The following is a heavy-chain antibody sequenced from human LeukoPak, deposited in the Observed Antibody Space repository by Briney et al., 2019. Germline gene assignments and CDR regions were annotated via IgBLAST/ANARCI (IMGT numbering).Heavy chain of an antibody. CDR1: GGSISSSSYY. J-gene: IGHJ4*02. D-gene: IGHD3-16*02. V-gene: IGHV4-30-4*08. CDR2: IYYSGTT. Sequence: SETLSLTCTVSGGSISSSSYYWGWIRQPPGKGLEWIGYIYYSGTTYYNPSLKSRVTISVDTSKNQFSLKLSSVTAADTAVYYCASFYQVYYFDYWGQGTLVTVSS. CDR3: ASFYQVYYFDY.